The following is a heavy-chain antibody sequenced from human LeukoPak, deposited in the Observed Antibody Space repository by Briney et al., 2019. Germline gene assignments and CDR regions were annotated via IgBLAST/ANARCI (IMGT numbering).Heavy chain of an antibody. CDR2: ISSSSSTI. CDR1: GFTFSSYS. D-gene: IGHD5-12*01. V-gene: IGHV3-48*04. CDR3: ARDLSSGYSGYDG. J-gene: IGHJ4*02. Sequence: GGSLRLSCAASGFTFSSYSMNWVRQAPGKGLEWVSYISSSSSTIYYADSVKGRFTISRDNAKNSLYLQMNSLRAEDTAVYYCARDLSSGYSGYDGWGQGTLVTVSS.